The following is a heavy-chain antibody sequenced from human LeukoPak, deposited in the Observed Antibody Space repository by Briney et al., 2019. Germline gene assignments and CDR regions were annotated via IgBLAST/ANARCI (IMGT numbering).Heavy chain of an antibody. CDR1: GFIVSNNY. Sequence: GGSLRLSCVASGFIVSNNYMSWVRQAPGKGLEWVSVIYSSGPIFYADSVKGWFTISRDSSKNALYLQMNSLRADDTAVYYCARHRGSYFDYWGQGSLVTVSS. CDR3: ARHRGSYFDY. J-gene: IGHJ4*02. CDR2: IYSSGPI. V-gene: IGHV3-53*01. D-gene: IGHD3-10*01.